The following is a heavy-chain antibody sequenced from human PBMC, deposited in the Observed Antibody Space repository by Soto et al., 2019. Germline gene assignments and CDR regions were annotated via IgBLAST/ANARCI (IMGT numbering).Heavy chain of an antibody. CDR1: GASISSGGYY. CDR2: IYYSGTT. Sequence: QVQLQESGPGLVKPSQTLSLTCSVSGASISSGGYYWNWIRQHPGKGLEWIGYIYYSGTTYYNPSLKSRVTISVDTSKNQFSLKLGSVTAADTAVYYCAASCVGCGGFNYYGMDVWGQGTTVTVSS. V-gene: IGHV4-31*03. J-gene: IGHJ6*02. CDR3: AASCVGCGGFNYYGMDV. D-gene: IGHD2-21*01.